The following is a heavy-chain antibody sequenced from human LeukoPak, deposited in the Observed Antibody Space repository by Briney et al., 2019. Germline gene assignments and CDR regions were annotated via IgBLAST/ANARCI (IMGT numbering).Heavy chain of an antibody. J-gene: IGHJ4*02. CDR2: ISGSGGNT. Sequence: GGSLRLSCAASGFTFSSYSMNWVRQAPGKGLEWVSLISGSGGNTYYADSVKGRFTISRDNSKNTLYLQMNSLRAEDTALYSCFGGSGYNSDYWGQGTLVTVSP. CDR3: FGGSGYNSDY. V-gene: IGHV3-23*01. D-gene: IGHD3-22*01. CDR1: GFTFSSYS.